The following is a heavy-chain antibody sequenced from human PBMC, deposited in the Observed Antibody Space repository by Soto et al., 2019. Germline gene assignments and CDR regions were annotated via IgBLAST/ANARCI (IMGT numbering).Heavy chain of an antibody. CDR2: IKSKTDGGTT. Sequence: PGGSLRLSCAASGFTFSNAWMSWVRQAPGKGLEWVGRIKSKTDGGTTDYAAPVKGRFTISRDDSKNTLYLQMNSLKTEDTAVYYCTTVILVVVAATRRAAWGQGTLVTVSS. CDR3: TTVILVVVAATRRAA. D-gene: IGHD2-15*01. V-gene: IGHV3-15*01. J-gene: IGHJ5*02. CDR1: GFTFSNAW.